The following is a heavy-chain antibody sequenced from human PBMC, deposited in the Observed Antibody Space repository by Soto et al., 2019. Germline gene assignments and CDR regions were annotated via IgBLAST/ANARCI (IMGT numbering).Heavy chain of an antibody. CDR2: IKQDGSEK. Sequence: EVRLVESGGGLVQPGGSLRLSCAASAFTFSSYWMSWVRQAPGKGLEWVANIKQDGSEKYYVDSVKGRFTISRDNAKNSLYLQMNSLRAEDTAVYYCARDLFEAARRGEYAFDIWGQETMVTVSS. V-gene: IGHV3-7*03. CDR3: ARDLFEAARRGEYAFDI. CDR1: AFTFSSYW. D-gene: IGHD3-16*01. J-gene: IGHJ3*02.